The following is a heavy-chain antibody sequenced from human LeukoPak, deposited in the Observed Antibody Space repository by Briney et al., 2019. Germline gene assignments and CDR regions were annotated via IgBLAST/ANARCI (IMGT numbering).Heavy chain of an antibody. J-gene: IGHJ4*02. Sequence: SETLSLTCTVSGGSISGSYWSWIRQTPGKALDWIGGIYYTGSTSYNLSLKSRVTMSVDTSRNQFSLQLRSVTAADTAVYYCARYGVYGDYDYWGQGTLVTVSS. CDR2: IYYTGST. CDR1: GGSISGSY. V-gene: IGHV4-59*12. CDR3: ARYGVYGDYDY. D-gene: IGHD4-17*01.